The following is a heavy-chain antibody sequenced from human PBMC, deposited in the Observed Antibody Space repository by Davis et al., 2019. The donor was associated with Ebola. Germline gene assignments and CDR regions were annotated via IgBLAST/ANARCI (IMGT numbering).Heavy chain of an antibody. V-gene: IGHV1-8*01. D-gene: IGHD2-15*01. CDR1: GYSFTSYD. CDR2: INPNSGNT. CDR3: VRERVVVVAATYHYYGMDV. Sequence: ASVKVSCKASGYSFTSYDINWVRQATGQGLEWMGWINPNSGNTGYAQKFQGRVTMTRDTSISTAYMELSSLRSEDTAVYYCVRERVVVVAATYHYYGMDVWGNGTTVTVSS. J-gene: IGHJ6*04.